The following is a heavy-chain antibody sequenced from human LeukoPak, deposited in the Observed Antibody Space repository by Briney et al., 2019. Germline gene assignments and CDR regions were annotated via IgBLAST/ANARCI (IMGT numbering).Heavy chain of an antibody. J-gene: IGHJ4*02. CDR1: GFTFSSYS. V-gene: IGHV3-48*02. CDR2: ISTGSGTM. D-gene: IGHD6-13*01. Sequence: GGSLRLSCAASGFTFSSYSMNWVRQGPGKGLEWVSYISTGSGTMYYADSVKGRFTISRDNAKNSLYLQMNSLRDEDTAVYYCARDPGSSWSGDYWGQGTLVTVSS. CDR3: ARDPGSSWSGDY.